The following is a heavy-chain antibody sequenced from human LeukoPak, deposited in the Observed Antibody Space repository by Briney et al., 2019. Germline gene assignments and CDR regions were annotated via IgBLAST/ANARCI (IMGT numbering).Heavy chain of an antibody. CDR3: ARGTWLRYAFDI. Sequence: ASVKVSCKASGYTFRNYGINWVRQAPGQRLQWMGWISDYNSDYNDNIKYDQKFQGRVTMTTDTSTSTAYMELRSPRSDDTAVYYCARGTWLRYAFDIWGQGTMLTVSS. V-gene: IGHV1-18*01. CDR2: ISDYNSDYNDNI. D-gene: IGHD3-22*01. J-gene: IGHJ3*02. CDR1: GYTFRNYG.